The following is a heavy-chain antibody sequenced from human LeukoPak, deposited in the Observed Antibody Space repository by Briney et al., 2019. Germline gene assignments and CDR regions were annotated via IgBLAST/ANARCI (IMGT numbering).Heavy chain of an antibody. Sequence: SVKVSCKASGGTFSSYTISWVRQAPGQGLEWMGRIIPILGIANYAQKFQGRVTITADKSTSTAYMELSSLRSEDTAVYYCARGIRFLEWLSGSDYWGQGTLVTVSS. J-gene: IGHJ4*02. V-gene: IGHV1-69*02. CDR1: GGTFSSYT. D-gene: IGHD3-3*01. CDR2: IIPILGIA. CDR3: ARGIRFLEWLSGSDY.